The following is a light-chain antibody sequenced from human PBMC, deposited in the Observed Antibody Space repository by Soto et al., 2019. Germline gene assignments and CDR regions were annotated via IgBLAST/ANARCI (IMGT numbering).Light chain of an antibody. CDR2: GAS. Sequence: EIVLTQSPGTLYLSPGERATLSCRASQSVRSSYLAWYQQKPGPAPRLLIYGASSRATGIPDRFSGSGSGTDFTLTISRLEPEDFAVYYCQQYGGSPPYTFGQGTKLEIK. V-gene: IGKV3-20*01. J-gene: IGKJ2*01. CDR3: QQYGGSPPYT. CDR1: QSVRSSY.